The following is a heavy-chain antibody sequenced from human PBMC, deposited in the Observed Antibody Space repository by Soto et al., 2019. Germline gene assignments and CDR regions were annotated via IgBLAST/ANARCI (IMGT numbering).Heavy chain of an antibody. D-gene: IGHD2-21*02. CDR1: GGSISSGSYY. CDR3: ARQSRASCGGDCYFNWFDP. J-gene: IGHJ5*02. V-gene: IGHV4-31*03. Sequence: QVQLQESGPGLVKPSQTLSLTCTVSGGSISSGSYYWTWIRQHPGKGLEWIGYIYYSGSTYYNPSLKSRLTISVDTSKNQFSLKLSSVTAADKAVYYCARQSRASCGGDCYFNWFDPWGQGTLVTVSS. CDR2: IYYSGST.